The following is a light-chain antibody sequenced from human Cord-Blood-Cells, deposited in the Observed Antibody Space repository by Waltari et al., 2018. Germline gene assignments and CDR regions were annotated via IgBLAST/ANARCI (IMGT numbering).Light chain of an antibody. CDR2: EVS. CDR1: SSDVGSYNL. V-gene: IGLV2-23*02. J-gene: IGLJ2*01. CDR3: CSYAGSSTLV. Sequence: QSALTHPASVSGSPGQSITIPCTGTSSDVGSYNLASWYQQHPGKAPKLMIYEVSKRPSGVSNRFSGSKSGNTASLTISGLQAEDEADYYCCSYAGSSTLVFGGGTKLTVL.